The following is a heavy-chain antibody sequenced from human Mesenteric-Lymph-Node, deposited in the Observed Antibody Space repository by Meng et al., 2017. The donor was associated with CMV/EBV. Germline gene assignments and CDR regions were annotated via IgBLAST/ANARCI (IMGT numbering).Heavy chain of an antibody. CDR3: AKGDRIVVVPAAIKEGAFDI. V-gene: IGHV3-33*06. J-gene: IGHJ3*02. CDR1: GFTFSSYN. Sequence: GESLKISCAASGFTFSSYNMNWVRQAPGKGLEWVAVIWYDGSNKYYADSVKGRFTISRDNSKNTLYLQMNSLRAEDTAVYYCAKGDRIVVVPAAIKEGAFDIWGQGTMVTVSS. CDR2: IWYDGSNK. D-gene: IGHD2-2*01.